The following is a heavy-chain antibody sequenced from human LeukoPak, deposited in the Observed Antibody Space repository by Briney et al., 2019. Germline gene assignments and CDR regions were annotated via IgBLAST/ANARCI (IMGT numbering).Heavy chain of an antibody. Sequence: GGTLRLSCAASGFTFSSYGMSWVRQAPGKGLEWVSAISGSGGSTYYADSVKGRFTISRDNSKNTLYLRMNSLRAEDTAVYYWAKDLLMGGSFDYWGQGTLVTVSS. D-gene: IGHD2-8*01. CDR3: AKDLLMGGSFDY. CDR2: ISGSGGST. CDR1: GFTFSSYG. V-gene: IGHV3-23*01. J-gene: IGHJ4*02.